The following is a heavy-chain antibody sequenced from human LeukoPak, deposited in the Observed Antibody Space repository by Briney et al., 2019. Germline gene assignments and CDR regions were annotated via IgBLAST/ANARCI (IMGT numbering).Heavy chain of an antibody. Sequence: SETLSLTCTVSGGSINSYYWSWIRQPPGKGLEWIGYIYYSGSTNYNPSLKSRVTISVDTSKNQYSLKLNSVTAADTAVYYCARAHGGGSGWTQNKSLIFWFDPWGQGTLVTVSS. CDR3: ARAHGGGSGWTQNKSLIFWFDP. CDR2: IYYSGST. J-gene: IGHJ5*02. CDR1: GGSINSYY. V-gene: IGHV4-59*01. D-gene: IGHD6-19*01.